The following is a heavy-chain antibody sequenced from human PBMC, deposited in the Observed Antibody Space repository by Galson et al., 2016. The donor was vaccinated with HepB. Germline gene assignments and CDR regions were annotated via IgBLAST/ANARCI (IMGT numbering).Heavy chain of an antibody. V-gene: IGHV4-4*02. Sequence: SETLSLTCAVSGGSISSSDWWSWVRQPPGQGLEWIGQIFHSGRVNYTPSLKSRVTLSLDRSKNQFSLTLTSVTAADTAVYYCARKSDFFDPWGQGTRVTVSA. CDR2: IFHSGRV. D-gene: IGHD2-21*02. CDR1: GGSISSSDW. J-gene: IGHJ5*02. CDR3: ARKSDFFDP.